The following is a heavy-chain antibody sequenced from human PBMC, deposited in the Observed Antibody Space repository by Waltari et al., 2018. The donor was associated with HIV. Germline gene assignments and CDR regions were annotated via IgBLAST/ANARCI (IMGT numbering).Heavy chain of an antibody. CDR3: ARVERYNSGSGSYYWFFDL. J-gene: IGHJ2*01. CDR1: GGSVSSDIYY. Sequence: QVQLQESGPGLLKPSETLSLTCTVSGGSVSSDIYYWSWIRQPPGKGLEWIGYVYNSGSTNYNPSLKSRLTISIDTSKNQFSLRVSSVTAADTAVYFCARVERYNSGSGSYYWFFDLWGRGTLVTVSS. V-gene: IGHV4-61*01. CDR2: VYNSGST. D-gene: IGHD3-10*01.